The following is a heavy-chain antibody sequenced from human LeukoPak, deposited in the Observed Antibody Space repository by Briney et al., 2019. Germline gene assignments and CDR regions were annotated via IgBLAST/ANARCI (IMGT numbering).Heavy chain of an antibody. CDR2: INPNGGST. D-gene: IGHD3-22*01. CDR1: GYTFTNYY. J-gene: IGHJ4*02. V-gene: IGHV1-46*01. CDR3: ARAPRPPWDDSSGLDY. Sequence: ASAKVSCKASGYTFTNYYMHWVRQAPGQGLEWMGIINPNGGSTSYAQKFQGRVTMTRDTSTSTVYMDLSSLRSEDTAVYYCARAPRPPWDDSSGLDYWGQGTLVTVSS.